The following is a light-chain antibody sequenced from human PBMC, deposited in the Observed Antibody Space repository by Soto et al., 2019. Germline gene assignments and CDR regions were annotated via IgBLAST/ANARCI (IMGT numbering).Light chain of an antibody. CDR1: QSISTN. Sequence: EIVMTQSPATLSVSPGERVILSCRASQSISTNLAWYQYIPGQAPRLLIYAASTRATGIPARFSGSGSGTDFTLSITSLQFEDYAVYYCHQYNNWPPWTFGQGTKV. J-gene: IGKJ1*01. CDR2: AAS. V-gene: IGKV3-15*01. CDR3: HQYNNWPPWT.